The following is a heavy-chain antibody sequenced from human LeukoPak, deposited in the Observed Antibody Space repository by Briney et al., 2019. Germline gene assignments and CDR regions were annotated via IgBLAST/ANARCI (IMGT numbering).Heavy chain of an antibody. V-gene: IGHV1-2*02. CDR1: GYKFTDGY. CDR2: INPDSGFT. CDR3: APTAEAYTSWWKV. D-gene: IGHD3-16*01. J-gene: IGHJ4*02. Sequence: GASVKVSCKASGYKFTDGYMHWVRQAPGQGLEFMGWINPDSGFTNYAQKFKGRVTITRDTSISTAYLEVRSLTSDDTAVYYCAPTAEAYTSWWKVWGQGTLVTVSS.